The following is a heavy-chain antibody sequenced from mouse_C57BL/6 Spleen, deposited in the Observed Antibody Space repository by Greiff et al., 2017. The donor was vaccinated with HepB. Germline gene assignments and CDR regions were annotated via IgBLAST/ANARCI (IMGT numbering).Heavy chain of an antibody. CDR3: ARGAYGSNLDY. V-gene: IGHV1-50*01. Sequence: VQLQQPGAELVKPGASVKLSCKASGYTFTSYWMQWVNQRPGQGLEWIGEIDPPDSYTNYNQKFKGKATLTVDTSSSTAYMQLSSLTSEDSAVYYCARGAYGSNLDYWGKGTTLTVSS. CDR1: GYTFTSYW. CDR2: IDPPDSYT. J-gene: IGHJ2*01. D-gene: IGHD1-1*01.